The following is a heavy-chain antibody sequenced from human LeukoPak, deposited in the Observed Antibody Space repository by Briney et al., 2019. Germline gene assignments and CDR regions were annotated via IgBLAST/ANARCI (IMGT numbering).Heavy chain of an antibody. V-gene: IGHV3-30*02. Sequence: GGSLRLSCAASGFTFSSYGMHWVRQAPGKGLGWVSFIQYDGSNRYADSVKGRFTISRDNSKNTLYLQMNSLRADDTAVYYCARDCGGDYSSYHWGQGALVTVSS. CDR1: GFTFSSYG. CDR2: IQYDGSNR. D-gene: IGHD2-21*01. J-gene: IGHJ5*02. CDR3: ARDCGGDYSSYH.